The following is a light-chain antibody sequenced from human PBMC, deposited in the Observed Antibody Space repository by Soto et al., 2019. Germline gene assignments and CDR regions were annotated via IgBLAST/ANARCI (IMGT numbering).Light chain of an antibody. V-gene: IGKV3-20*01. CDR3: QQYASLLGT. Sequence: SPVTVSLSQGERATXSCRASQSVSSSYLAWYQQKPGHAPRLLIYGASIRATGIPDRFSGRGSGTDFTLTISRLEPEDFAVYYCQQYASLLGTFCQGTNLDIK. CDR2: GAS. J-gene: IGKJ1*01. CDR1: QSVSSSY.